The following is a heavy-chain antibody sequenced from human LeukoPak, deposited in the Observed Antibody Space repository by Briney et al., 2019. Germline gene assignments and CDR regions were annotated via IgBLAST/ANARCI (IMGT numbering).Heavy chain of an antibody. CDR2: ISWNGGRI. D-gene: IGHD6-13*01. CDR3: AKDEYSSPHGAFDI. Sequence: GGSLRLSCAASGFTFGDYAMHWVRQTPGKGLEWVSGISWNGGRIGYADSVEGRFTISRDNAKNSLYLQMNSLRVEDMAFYYCAKDEYSSPHGAFDIWGQGTMVTVSS. CDR1: GFTFGDYA. J-gene: IGHJ3*02. V-gene: IGHV3-9*03.